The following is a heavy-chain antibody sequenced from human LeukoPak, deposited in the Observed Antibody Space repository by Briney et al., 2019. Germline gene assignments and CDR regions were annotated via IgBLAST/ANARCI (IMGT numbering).Heavy chain of an antibody. CDR3: ARDRFGSSSYLR. CDR1: GGSISSGDYC. CDR2: IYYSGST. Sequence: SQTLSLTCTVSGGSISSGDYCWSWIRQPPGKGLEWIGYIYYSGSTYYNPSLKSRVTISVDTSKNQFSLKLSSVTAADTAVYYCARDRFGSSSYLRWGQGTLVTVSS. J-gene: IGHJ4*02. V-gene: IGHV4-30-4*08. D-gene: IGHD6-6*01.